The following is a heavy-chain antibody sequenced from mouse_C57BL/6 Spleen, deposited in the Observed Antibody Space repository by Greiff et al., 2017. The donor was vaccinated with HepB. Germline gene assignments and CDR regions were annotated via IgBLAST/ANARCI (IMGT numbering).Heavy chain of an antibody. J-gene: IGHJ4*01. Sequence: QVQLQQPGTELVKPGAPVKLSCKASGYTFTSYWMHWVKQRPGQGLEWIGNINPSNGGTNYNEKFKSKATLTVDKSSSTAYMQLSSLTSEDSAVYYCARSFITTVVAPYYAMDYWGQGTSVTVSS. CDR1: GYTFTSYW. V-gene: IGHV1-53*01. CDR3: ARSFITTVVAPYYAMDY. D-gene: IGHD1-1*01. CDR2: INPSNGGT.